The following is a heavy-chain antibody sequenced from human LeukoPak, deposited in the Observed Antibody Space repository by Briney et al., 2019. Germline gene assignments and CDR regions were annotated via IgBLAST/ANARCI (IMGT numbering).Heavy chain of an antibody. Sequence: PGGSLRLSCAASGFPFTSYWMNWVRRAPGRGLEGVANINHDGTEQYYVDSVKGRFAISRDNTKNLLFLQMNGLRADDTAVYYCAKTPYINTWYSVWGQGTLVTASS. D-gene: IGHD6-13*01. CDR1: GFPFTSYW. V-gene: IGHV3-7*03. CDR3: AKTPYINTWYSV. CDR2: INHDGTEQ. J-gene: IGHJ4*02.